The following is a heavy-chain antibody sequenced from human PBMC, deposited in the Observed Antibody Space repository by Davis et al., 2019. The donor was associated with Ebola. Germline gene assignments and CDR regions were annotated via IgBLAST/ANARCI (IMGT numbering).Heavy chain of an antibody. J-gene: IGHJ4*02. V-gene: IGHV3-30-3*01. Sequence: PGGSLRLSCAASGFTLSTGLTFSTYGMHWVRQAPGKGLEWVAVISNDGNNEDYAESVKDRFTISRDNSGNTVYLQMNSLREEDTAVFYCARDRANILGFDFWGRGALVTVSS. D-gene: IGHD1-26*01. CDR1: GFTLSTGLTFSTYG. CDR2: ISNDGNNE. CDR3: ARDRANILGFDF.